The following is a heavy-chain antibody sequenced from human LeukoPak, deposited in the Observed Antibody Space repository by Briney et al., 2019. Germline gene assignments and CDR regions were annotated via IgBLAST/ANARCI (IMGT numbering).Heavy chain of an antibody. D-gene: IGHD6-19*01. J-gene: IGHJ4*02. CDR1: GGSFSGYY. V-gene: IGHV4-34*01. CDR2: INHSGST. Sequence: PSETLSLTCAVYGGSFSGYYWSWIRQPPGKGLEWIGEINHSGSTNYNPSLKSRVTISVDTSKNQFSLKLSSVTAADTAVYYCARHPRGYSSGWFRSYYFDYWGQGTLVIVSS. CDR3: ARHPRGYSSGWFRSYYFDY.